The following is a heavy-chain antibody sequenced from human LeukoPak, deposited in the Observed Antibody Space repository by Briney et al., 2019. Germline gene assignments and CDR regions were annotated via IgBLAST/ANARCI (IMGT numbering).Heavy chain of an antibody. J-gene: IGHJ4*02. D-gene: IGHD5-12*01. CDR1: GGSISSYY. Sequence: PSETLSLTCTVSGGSISSYYWSWIRQPPGKGLGWIGFISYRGSTAYRPSLKSRVTISVDTSKNQFSLKVSSVTAADTAVYYCARGGGHDWGAFDYWGQGTLVTVSS. CDR2: ISYRGST. V-gene: IGHV4-59*01. CDR3: ARGGGHDWGAFDY.